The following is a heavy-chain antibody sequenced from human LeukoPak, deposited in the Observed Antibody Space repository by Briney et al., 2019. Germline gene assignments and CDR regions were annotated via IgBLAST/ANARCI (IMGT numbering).Heavy chain of an antibody. CDR3: AKVEAVWGSYRYEAVYYFDY. J-gene: IGHJ4*02. CDR1: GFTFSSYA. Sequence: PGESLRLSCAASGFTFSSYAMSWVRQAPGKGLEWGSAISGSGGSTYYADSVKGRFTISRDNSKNTLYLPMTSLRAEDTAVYYCAKVEAVWGSYRYEAVYYFDYWGQGTLVTVSS. CDR2: ISGSGGST. V-gene: IGHV3-23*01. D-gene: IGHD3-16*02.